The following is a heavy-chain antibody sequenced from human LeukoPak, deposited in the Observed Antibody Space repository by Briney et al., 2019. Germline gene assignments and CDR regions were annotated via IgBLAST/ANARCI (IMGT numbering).Heavy chain of an antibody. D-gene: IGHD3-9*01. Sequence: PGGSLRLSCAASGFTFSSYWMHWVRQAPGKGLVWVSRINSDGSSTTYADSAKGRFTISRDNAKNTLYLQMNSLRAEDTAVYYCVRARAGYLLDYWGQGTLVTVSS. CDR1: GFTFSSYW. CDR2: INSDGSST. V-gene: IGHV3-74*01. CDR3: VRARAGYLLDY. J-gene: IGHJ4*02.